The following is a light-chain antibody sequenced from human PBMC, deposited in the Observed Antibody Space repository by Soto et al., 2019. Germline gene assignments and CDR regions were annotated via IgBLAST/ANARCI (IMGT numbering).Light chain of an antibody. J-gene: IGKJ1*01. V-gene: IGKV1-5*03. CDR1: QSISSW. CDR3: RQYNSYSGT. Sequence: DIQMTQFPSTLSASVGDRVTITCRASQSISSWLAWYQQKPGKAPKLLIYKASSLESGVPSRFSGSGSGTEFTLTISSLQPDDFATYYCRQYNSYSGTFGQGTKVEIK. CDR2: KAS.